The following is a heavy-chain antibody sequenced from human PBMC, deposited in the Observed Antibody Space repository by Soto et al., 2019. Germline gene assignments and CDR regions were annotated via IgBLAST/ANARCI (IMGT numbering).Heavy chain of an antibody. CDR1: SASISSSNW. CDR3: ATSYGNAWYTY. D-gene: IGHD6-13*01. CDR2: IYHSGST. V-gene: IGHV4-4*02. Sequence: SETLSLTCAVSSASISSSNWWTWVRQPPGKGLEWIGEIYHSGSTNYNPSLKSRVTISVDKSKNQFTLQLTSVTVADTAVYYCATSYGNAWYTYWGQGTQVTVSS. J-gene: IGHJ4*02.